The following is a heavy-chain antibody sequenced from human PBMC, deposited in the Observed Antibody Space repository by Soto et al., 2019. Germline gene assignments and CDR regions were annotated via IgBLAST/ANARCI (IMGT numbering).Heavy chain of an antibody. J-gene: IGHJ6*02. CDR3: TGTTMEYYYYYGMDV. CDR2: IYYSGRTYTGGT. CDR1: GDSISYSY. D-gene: IGHD4-17*01. V-gene: IGHV4-59*01. Sequence: SETLSLTCTVSGDSISYSYWSWVRQPPGRGLEWIGYIYYSGRTYTGGTKYNASLESRVTISVDKSKNQFSLNLSSVTAADTAVYYCTGTTMEYYYYYGMDVWGQGTTVTVSS.